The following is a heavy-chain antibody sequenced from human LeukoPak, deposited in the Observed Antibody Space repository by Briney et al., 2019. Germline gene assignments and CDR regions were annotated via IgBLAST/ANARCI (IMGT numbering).Heavy chain of an antibody. Sequence: PGGSLRLCCAASEFTFSDYYMSWIRQAPGKGLECVSYISSSGSTIYYADPVKGRFTISRDNAKNSLYLQMNSLRAEYTAVYYCARYREILYNDYYMDVWGKGTTVTVSS. CDR2: ISSSGSTI. J-gene: IGHJ6*03. V-gene: IGHV3-11*01. CDR1: EFTFSDYY. CDR3: ARYREILYNDYYMDV. D-gene: IGHD2-15*01.